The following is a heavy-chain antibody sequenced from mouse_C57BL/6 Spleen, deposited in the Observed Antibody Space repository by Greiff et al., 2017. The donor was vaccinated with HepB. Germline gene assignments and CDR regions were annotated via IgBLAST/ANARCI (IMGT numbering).Heavy chain of an antibody. D-gene: IGHD1-1*01. J-gene: IGHJ1*03. CDR3: AREGYYGSSYGYFDV. CDR2: IHPNSGST. Sequence: QVQLKQPGAELVKPGASVKLSCKASGYTFTSYWMHWVKQRPGQGLEWIGMIHPNSGSTNYNEKFKSKATLTVDKSSSTAYMQLSSLTSEDSAVYYCAREGYYGSSYGYFDVWGTGTTVTVSS. CDR1: GYTFTSYW. V-gene: IGHV1-64*01.